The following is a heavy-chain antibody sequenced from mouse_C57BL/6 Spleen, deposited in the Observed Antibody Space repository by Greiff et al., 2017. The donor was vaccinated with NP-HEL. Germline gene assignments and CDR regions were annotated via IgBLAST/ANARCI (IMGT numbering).Heavy chain of an antibody. Sequence: QSCKASGYTFPSYWMHWVKQRPGRGLEWIGRIDPNSGGTKYNEKFKSKATLTVDKPSSTAYMQLSSLTSEDSAVYYCARSAYGSSLFAYWGQGTLVTVSA. CDR2: IDPNSGGT. V-gene: IGHV1-72*01. J-gene: IGHJ3*01. CDR3: ARSAYGSSLFAY. D-gene: IGHD1-1*01. CDR1: GYTFPSYW.